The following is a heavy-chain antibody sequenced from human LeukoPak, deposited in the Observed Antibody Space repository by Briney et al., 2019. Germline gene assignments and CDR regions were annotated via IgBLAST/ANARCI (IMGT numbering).Heavy chain of an antibody. D-gene: IGHD6-13*01. CDR3: AKDGSSWYKVLSYFDY. J-gene: IGHJ4*02. CDR2: ISGSGGST. Sequence: GGSLRLSCAASGFTFSSYAMSWVRQAPGKGLEWVSAISGSGGSTYYADSVKGRFTISRDNSKNTLYLQMNSLRAEDTAVYYCAKDGSSWYKVLSYFDYWGQGTLVTVSS. CDR1: GFTFSSYA. V-gene: IGHV3-23*01.